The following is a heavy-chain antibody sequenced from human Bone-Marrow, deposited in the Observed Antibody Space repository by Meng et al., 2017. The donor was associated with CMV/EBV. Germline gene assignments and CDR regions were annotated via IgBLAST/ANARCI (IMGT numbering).Heavy chain of an antibody. CDR1: GYTFTSYH. V-gene: IGHV1-46*01. CDR3: AREGWLQYPRYYYYGMDV. Sequence: ASVKVSCKASGYTFTSYHMHWVRQAPGQGLEWMGIINPSGGSTSYAQKFQGRVTMTRDTYTSTVYMKLSSLGSEETAVYYCAREGWLQYPRYYYYGMDVWGQGTTVTVSS. CDR2: INPSGGST. J-gene: IGHJ6*02. D-gene: IGHD4-11*01.